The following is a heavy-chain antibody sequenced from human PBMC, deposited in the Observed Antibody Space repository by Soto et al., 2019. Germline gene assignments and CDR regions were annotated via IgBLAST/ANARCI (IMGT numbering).Heavy chain of an antibody. Sequence: SETLSLTCTVSDGSISNYYWGWIRQPPGKGLEWIGSIYYSGTSSYNPSLKSRVTMSVDTSKKQLSLRLRSVTAADTAVYYCARGRLVPAVNFDYWRLGTLVTVSS. CDR3: ARGRLVPAVNFDY. D-gene: IGHD2-2*01. J-gene: IGHJ4*02. V-gene: IGHV4-59*04. CDR1: DGSISNYY. CDR2: IYYSGTS.